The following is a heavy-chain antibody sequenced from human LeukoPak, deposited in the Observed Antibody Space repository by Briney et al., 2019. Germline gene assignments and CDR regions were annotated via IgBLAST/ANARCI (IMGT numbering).Heavy chain of an antibody. CDR3: AKGDDSSGYSAFHI. D-gene: IGHD3-22*01. V-gene: IGHV3-7*05. Sequence: GGSLRLSCAASGFTFSNYWMTWVRQTPGKGLEWVANIKQDGSEKDYVDSVKGRFTISRDNAKNTLYLQMNSLRAEDTAVYYCAKGDDSSGYSAFHIWGQGTMVTVSS. CDR2: IKQDGSEK. CDR1: GFTFSNYW. J-gene: IGHJ3*02.